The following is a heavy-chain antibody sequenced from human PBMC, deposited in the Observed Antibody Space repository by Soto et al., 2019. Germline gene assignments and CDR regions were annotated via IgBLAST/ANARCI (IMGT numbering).Heavy chain of an antibody. D-gene: IGHD3-22*01. J-gene: IGHJ5*02. CDR1: GGSFSGYY. CDR2: INHSGST. V-gene: IGHV4-34*01. Sequence: SLTCAVYGGSFSGYYWSLIRQPPGKGLEWIGEINHSGSTNYNPSLKSRVTISVDTSKNQFSLKLSSVTAADTAVYYCARRPRITMIVVVSPGWFDPWGQGTLVTVSS. CDR3: ARRPRITMIVVVSPGWFDP.